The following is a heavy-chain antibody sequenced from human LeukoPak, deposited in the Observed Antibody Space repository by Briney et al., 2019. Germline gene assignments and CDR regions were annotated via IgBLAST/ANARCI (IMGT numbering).Heavy chain of an antibody. D-gene: IGHD5-12*01. CDR3: AKGLSGPASNWFDP. V-gene: IGHV3-33*06. Sequence: GESLKISCAASGFTFSSYGMHWVRQAPGKGLEWVAVIWYDGSNKYYADSVKGRFTISRDNSKNTLYLQMNSLRAEDTAVYYCAKGLSGPASNWFDPWGQGTLVTVSS. CDR1: GFTFSSYG. J-gene: IGHJ5*02. CDR2: IWYDGSNK.